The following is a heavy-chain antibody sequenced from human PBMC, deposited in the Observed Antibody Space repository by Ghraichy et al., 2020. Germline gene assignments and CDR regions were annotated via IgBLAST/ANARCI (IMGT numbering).Heavy chain of an antibody. D-gene: IGHD6-19*01. CDR2: INPNSGGT. CDR1: GYTFTGYY. Sequence: ASVKVSCKASGYTFTGYYMHWVRQAPGQGLEWMGWINPNSGGTNYAQKFQGRVTMTGDTSISTAYMELSRLRSDDTAVYYCARGAHQFGGWHFDYWGQGTLVTVSS. CDR3: ARGAHQFGGWHFDY. J-gene: IGHJ4*02. V-gene: IGHV1-2*02.